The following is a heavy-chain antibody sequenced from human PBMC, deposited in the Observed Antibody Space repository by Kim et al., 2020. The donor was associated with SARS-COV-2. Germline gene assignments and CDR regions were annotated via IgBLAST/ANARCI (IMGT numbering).Heavy chain of an antibody. V-gene: IGHV3-7*01. J-gene: IGHJ4*02. CDR3: VRGRMGNSGWYGAY. D-gene: IGHD6-19*01. Sequence: GGSLRLSCEGSGFNFEAYWMSWVRQAPGKGLEWVANIKQNGGAQYYVASVKGRFTISSDNSKNSLFLLMNTLRPDDTAVYYCVRGRMGNSGWYGAYWGQG. CDR1: GFNFEAYW. CDR2: IKQNGGAQ.